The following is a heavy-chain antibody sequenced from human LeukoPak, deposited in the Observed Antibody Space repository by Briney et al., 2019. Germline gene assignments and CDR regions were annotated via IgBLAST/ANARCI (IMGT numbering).Heavy chain of an antibody. J-gene: IGHJ4*02. V-gene: IGHV3-48*03. CDR2: ISSSGTTI. CDR1: GFTFSTYE. Sequence: GGSLRLSCAASGFTFSTYEMNWVRQAPGKGLEWVSYISSSGTTIYYTDSVKGRFTISRDNAKNSLYLQMNSLRAEDTAVYYCAREVNAYCFDYWGQGTLVTVSS. CDR3: AREVNAYCFDY. D-gene: IGHD2-8*01.